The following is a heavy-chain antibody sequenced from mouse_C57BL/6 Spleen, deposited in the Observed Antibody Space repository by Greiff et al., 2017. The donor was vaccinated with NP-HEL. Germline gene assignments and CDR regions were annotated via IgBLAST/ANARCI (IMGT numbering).Heavy chain of an antibody. V-gene: IGHV1-85*01. CDR3: ARGAQLGPSYWYFDV. J-gene: IGHJ1*03. CDR2: IYPRDGST. Sequence: QVQLKQSGPELVKPGASVKLSCKASGYTFTSYDINWVKQRPGQGLEWIGWIYPRDGSTKYNEKFKGKATLTVDTSSSTAYMELHSLTSEDSAVYFCARGAQLGPSYWYFDVWGTGTTVTVSS. D-gene: IGHD2-10*02. CDR1: GYTFTSYD.